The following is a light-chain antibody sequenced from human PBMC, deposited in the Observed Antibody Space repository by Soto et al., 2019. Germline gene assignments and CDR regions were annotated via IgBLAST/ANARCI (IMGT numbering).Light chain of an antibody. CDR1: QSVSSY. V-gene: IGKV3-11*01. CDR2: DAS. CDR3: QQRSDWPST. Sequence: EIVLTQSPATLSLSPGERATLSCRASQSVSSYLVWYQQKPGQVPRLLIYDASNRATGIPARFGGSGSGTDFTLTISGLEPEDSAVYYCQQRSDWPSTFGGGTTVEIK. J-gene: IGKJ4*01.